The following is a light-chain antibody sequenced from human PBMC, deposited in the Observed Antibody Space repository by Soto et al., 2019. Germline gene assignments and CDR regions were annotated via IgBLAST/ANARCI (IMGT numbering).Light chain of an antibody. J-gene: IGKJ1*01. CDR2: GAS. Sequence: EIVMTQSTATLSVSPGERATLSCRASQSVSSNLAWYQQKPGQAPRLLIYGASTRATGIPSRFSGSGSGTEFTLTISSLQSEDFAVYYCQQYNNWPETLGQGTKVEIK. CDR1: QSVSSN. CDR3: QQYNNWPET. V-gene: IGKV3-15*01.